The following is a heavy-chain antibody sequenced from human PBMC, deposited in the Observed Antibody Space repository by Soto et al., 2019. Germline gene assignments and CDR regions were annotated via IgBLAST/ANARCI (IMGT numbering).Heavy chain of an antibody. V-gene: IGHV3-33*01. CDR3: ARDRGSRWVGPMDY. CDR1: GFTFSSHG. D-gene: IGHD6-13*01. Sequence: QVQLVESGGGVVQPGRSLRLSCAASGFTFSSHGIHWVRQAPGKGLEWMAVIWYDGSNEYYADSVKGRFTISRDNSKNTLYLQMSSLRAEDTAVYYCARDRGSRWVGPMDYWGQGTLVTVSS. J-gene: IGHJ4*02. CDR2: IWYDGSNE.